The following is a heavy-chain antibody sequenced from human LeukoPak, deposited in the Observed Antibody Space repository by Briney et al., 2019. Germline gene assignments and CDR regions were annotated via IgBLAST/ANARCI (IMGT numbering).Heavy chain of an antibody. J-gene: IGHJ3*02. V-gene: IGHV4-59*08. CDR3: ARGGYYYDSSGYYYRAFDI. D-gene: IGHD3-22*01. Sequence: SETLSLTCTVSGGSISSYYWSWIRQPPGKGLEWIGYIYYSGSTNYNPSLKSQVTISVDTSKNQFSLKLSSVTAADTAVYYCARGGYYYDSSGYYYRAFDIWGQGTMVTVSS. CDR1: GGSISSYY. CDR2: IYYSGST.